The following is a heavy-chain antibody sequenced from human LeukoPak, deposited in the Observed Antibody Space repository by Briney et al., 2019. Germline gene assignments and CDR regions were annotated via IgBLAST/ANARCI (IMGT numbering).Heavy chain of an antibody. Sequence: GGSLRLSCAASGFTFDDYAMHGVRQAPGKGLEWVSGISWNSGSIGYADSVKGRFTISRDNAKNSLYLQMNSLRADDTALYYCAKATYYDILTGSTPPRFPYYFDYWGQGTLVTVSS. J-gene: IGHJ4*02. CDR1: GFTFDDYA. CDR3: AKATYYDILTGSTPPRFPYYFDY. D-gene: IGHD3-9*01. V-gene: IGHV3-9*01. CDR2: ISWNSGSI.